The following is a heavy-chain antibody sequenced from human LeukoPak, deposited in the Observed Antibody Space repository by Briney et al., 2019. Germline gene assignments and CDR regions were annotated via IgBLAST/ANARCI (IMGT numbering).Heavy chain of an antibody. CDR3: ARDPDQIEGANFHY. V-gene: IGHV3-7*01. CDR2: INQDGTMK. J-gene: IGHJ4*02. D-gene: IGHD1-26*01. Sequence: GGSLRLSCAASGFTFSSYSMNWVRQAPGKGLEWVTNINQDGTMKYYVDSVKGRFTISRDNPKNSLYLQMNSLRAEDTAVYYCARDPDQIEGANFHYWGQGILVTVSS. CDR1: GFTFSSYS.